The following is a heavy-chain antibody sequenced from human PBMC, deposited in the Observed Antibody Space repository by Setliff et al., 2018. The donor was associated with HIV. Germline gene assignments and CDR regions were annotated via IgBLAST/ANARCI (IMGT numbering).Heavy chain of an antibody. Sequence: SETLSLTCTVSGGSISSGNYYWSWIRQHPGKGLEWIGYIYYSGSTYYNPSLKSRVTMSVDTSKNQFSLKLSSVTAADTAVYYRAREGARHYGSGRYHSWFDPWGQGTQVTVSS. CDR3: AREGARHYGSGRYHSWFDP. CDR2: IYYSGST. J-gene: IGHJ5*02. CDR1: GGSISSGNYY. V-gene: IGHV4-31*03. D-gene: IGHD3-10*01.